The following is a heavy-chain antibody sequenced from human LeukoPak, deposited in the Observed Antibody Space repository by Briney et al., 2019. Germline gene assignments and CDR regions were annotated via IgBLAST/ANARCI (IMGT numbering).Heavy chain of an antibody. D-gene: IGHD2-15*01. Sequence: SVKVSCKASGGTVSSYAISWVRQAPGQGLEWMGRIIPIFGTANYAQKFQGRVTITTDESTSTAYMELSSLRSEDTAVYYCARAGYYSGGSCRYYFDYWGQGTLVTVSS. CDR2: IIPIFGTA. CDR1: GGTVSSYA. J-gene: IGHJ4*02. CDR3: ARAGYYSGGSCRYYFDY. V-gene: IGHV1-69*05.